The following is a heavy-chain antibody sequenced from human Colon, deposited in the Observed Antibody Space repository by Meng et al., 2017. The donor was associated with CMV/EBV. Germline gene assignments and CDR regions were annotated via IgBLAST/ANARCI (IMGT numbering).Heavy chain of an antibody. CDR1: GFSFSSYE. D-gene: IGHD3-3*01. J-gene: IGHJ6*02. V-gene: IGHV3-48*03. CDR2: ISSSGNTI. Sequence: GGSLRLSCAASGFSFSSYEMNWVRQAPGKGLEWVSYISSSGNTIHYADSVKGRFTISRDNVKNSLYLHMNSLRAEDTAVYYCATVVRFPVGGQYYYRGMDVWGQGTTVTVSS. CDR3: ATVVRFPVGGQYYYRGMDV.